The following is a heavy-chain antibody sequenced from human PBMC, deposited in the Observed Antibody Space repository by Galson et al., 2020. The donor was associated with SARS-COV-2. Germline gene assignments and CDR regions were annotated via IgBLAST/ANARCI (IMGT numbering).Heavy chain of an antibody. D-gene: IGHD5-12*01. Sequence: GESLKISCAASGFTFRENWMSWVRQAPGKGLEWVANIRQDGSETYYVDSVKGRFTVSSYSSKNSLYLQMNSLRAEDTAVYYCARDQDGYNDFWGQGTLVTVSS. CDR1: GFTFRENW. V-gene: IGHV3-7*01. CDR3: ARDQDGYNDF. J-gene: IGHJ4*02. CDR2: IRQDGSET.